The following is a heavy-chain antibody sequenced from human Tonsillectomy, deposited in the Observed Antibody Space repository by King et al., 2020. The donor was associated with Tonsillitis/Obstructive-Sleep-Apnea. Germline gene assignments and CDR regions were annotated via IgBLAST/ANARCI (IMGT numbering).Heavy chain of an antibody. Sequence: VQLVESGGGVVQPGRSLRLSCAASGFTFSSYGMHWVRQALGKGLEWVAVISYDGSNKYYADSVKGRFTISRDNSKNTLYLQMNSLRAEDTAVYYCAKDSGGSYYSGADYWGQGTLVTVSS. D-gene: IGHD1-26*01. V-gene: IGHV3-30*18. J-gene: IGHJ4*02. CDR1: GFTFSSYG. CDR2: ISYDGSNK. CDR3: AKDSGGSYYSGADY.